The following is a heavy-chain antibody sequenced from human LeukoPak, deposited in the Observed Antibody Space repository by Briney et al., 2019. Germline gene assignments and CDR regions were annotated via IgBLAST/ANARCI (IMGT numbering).Heavy chain of an antibody. CDR3: ARSIISRAEFDY. CDR1: GDSVSSNSVA. J-gene: IGHJ4*02. V-gene: IGHV6-1*01. D-gene: IGHD1-14*01. CDR2: TYYRSKWYN. Sequence: SQTLSLTCVISGDSVSSNSVAWNWIRQSPSRGLEWLGRTYYRSKWYNDYALSVKSRITINPDTFKNQFSLQLNSVTPEDTAVYYCARSIISRAEFDYWGQGTLVTVSP.